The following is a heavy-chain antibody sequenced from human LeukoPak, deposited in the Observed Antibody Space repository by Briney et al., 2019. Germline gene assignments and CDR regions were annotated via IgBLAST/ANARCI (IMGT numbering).Heavy chain of an antibody. CDR1: GFTFSSYE. CDR3: ASWGEGALDN. V-gene: IGHV3-48*03. Sequence: RPGGSLRLSCAASGFTFSSYEMNWVRQAPGKGLEWVSYISSSGTTIYYANSVKGRFTISRDNAKKSLYLQMNSLRVEDTGVYYCASWGEGALDNWGQGTLVTVSS. J-gene: IGHJ4*02. D-gene: IGHD1-26*01. CDR2: ISSSGTTI.